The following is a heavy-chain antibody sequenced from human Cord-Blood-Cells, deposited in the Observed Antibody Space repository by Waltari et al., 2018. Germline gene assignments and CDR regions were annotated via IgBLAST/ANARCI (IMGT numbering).Heavy chain of an antibody. V-gene: IGHV1-69*09. D-gene: IGHD3-22*01. CDR2: IIPILGIA. Sequence: QVQLVQSGAEVKKPGSSVKVSCKASGGTFSSYDISWVRQAPGPGLEWMGRIIPILGIANYAQKFQGRVKITAEKSTSTAYMELSSLRSEETAVYYCARDTRRYYDSSGYYMYYFDYWGQGTLVTVSS. J-gene: IGHJ4*02. CDR1: GGTFSSYD. CDR3: ARDTRRYYDSSGYYMYYFDY.